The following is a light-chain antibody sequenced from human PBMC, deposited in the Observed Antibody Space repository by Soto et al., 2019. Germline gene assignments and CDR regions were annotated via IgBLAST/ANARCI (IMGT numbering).Light chain of an antibody. CDR3: QQRSNWPPVYT. CDR1: QSVSSY. CDR2: DAS. J-gene: IGKJ2*01. Sequence: EIVLTQSPATLSLSPGERANLSCRASQSVSSYLAWYQQKPGQAPRLLIYDASHRATGIPARFSGSGSGTDFTLTISSLELEDFAVYYCQQRSNWPPVYTFGQGTKLEIK. V-gene: IGKV3-11*01.